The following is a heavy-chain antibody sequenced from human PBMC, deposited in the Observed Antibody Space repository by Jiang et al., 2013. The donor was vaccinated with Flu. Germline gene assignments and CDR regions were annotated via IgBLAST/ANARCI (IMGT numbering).Heavy chain of an antibody. CDR2: ISYDGSNK. J-gene: IGHJ4*02. CDR1: GFTFSSYG. V-gene: IGHV3-30*18. D-gene: IGHD1-26*01. CDR3: AKDGIVGMSSYFDY. Sequence: QLLESGGGVVQPGRSLRLSCAASGFTFSSYGMHWVRQAPGKGLEWVAVISYDGSNKYYADSVKGRFTISRDNSKNTLYLQMNSLRAEDTAVYYCAKDGIVGMSSYFDYWGQGTLVTVSS.